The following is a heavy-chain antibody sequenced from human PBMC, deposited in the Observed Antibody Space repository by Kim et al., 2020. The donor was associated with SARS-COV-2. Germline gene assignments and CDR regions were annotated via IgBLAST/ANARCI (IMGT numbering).Heavy chain of an antibody. V-gene: IGHV3-23*01. D-gene: IGHD6-13*01. CDR3: AKDVSPNIAAAGEYFQH. J-gene: IGHJ1*01. Sequence: VKGRFTSSRDKSKNTLYLQMNSLRAEDTAVYYCAKDVSPNIAAAGEYFQHWGQGTLVTVSS.